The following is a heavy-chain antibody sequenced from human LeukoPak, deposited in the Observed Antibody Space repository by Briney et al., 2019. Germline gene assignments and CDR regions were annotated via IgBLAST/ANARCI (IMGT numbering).Heavy chain of an antibody. D-gene: IGHD3-16*01. Sequence: GGSLRLSCTASGFTFSSYWMHWVRHTQEKGLVWVSRINEDGSGTDYADSVRGRFTISRDNAKNTLYLQMHSLRAEDTALYYCARDLRGIHDYWGQGILVTVSS. CDR2: INEDGSGT. CDR1: GFTFSSYW. CDR3: ARDLRGIHDY. J-gene: IGHJ4*02. V-gene: IGHV3-74*01.